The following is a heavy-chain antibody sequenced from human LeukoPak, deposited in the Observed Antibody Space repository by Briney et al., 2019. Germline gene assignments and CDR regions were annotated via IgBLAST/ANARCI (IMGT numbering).Heavy chain of an antibody. V-gene: IGHV3-21*01. J-gene: IGHJ4*02. CDR2: ISSSSSYI. CDR1: GFTFSSYS. CDR3: ARENYYDSSGYQGGFDY. D-gene: IGHD3-22*01. Sequence: PGGSLRLSCAASGFTFSSYSMNWVRQAPGKGLEWVSSISSSSSYIYYADSVKGRLTISRDNAKNSLYLQMNSLRAEDTAAYYCARENYYDSSGYQGGFDYWGQGTLVTVSS.